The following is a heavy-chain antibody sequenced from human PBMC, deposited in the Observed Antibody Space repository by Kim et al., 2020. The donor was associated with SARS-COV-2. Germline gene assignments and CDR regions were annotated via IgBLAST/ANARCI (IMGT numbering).Heavy chain of an antibody. Sequence: GGSLRLSCAASVVTLSNYGMNLVRQTPGKGMEWDSIIGVGVVTTYYADSVKGRFTISIDNSKNTLYLQTISLRAGDTAVYYCSKAAVPKYFYYGMDVWGQGNTVTVPS. J-gene: IGHJ6*02. V-gene: IGHV3-23*01. CDR1: VVTLSNYG. CDR2: IGVGVVTT. CDR3: SKAAVPKYFYYGMDV. D-gene: IGHD6-19*01.